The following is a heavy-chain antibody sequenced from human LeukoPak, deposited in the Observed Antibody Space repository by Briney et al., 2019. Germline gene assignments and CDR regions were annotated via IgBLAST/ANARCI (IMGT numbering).Heavy chain of an antibody. CDR3: AKDYDFWSGYRSAPPAAGSSGYFDY. J-gene: IGHJ4*02. CDR1: GFTFSSYG. V-gene: IGHV3-30*02. D-gene: IGHD3-3*01. CDR2: IRYDGSNK. Sequence: GGSLRLSCAASGFTFSSYGMHWVRQAPGKGLEWVAFIRYDGSNKYYADSVKGRFTISRDNSKNTLYLQMNSLRAEDTAVYYCAKDYDFWSGYRSAPPAAGSSGYFDYWGQGTLVTVSS.